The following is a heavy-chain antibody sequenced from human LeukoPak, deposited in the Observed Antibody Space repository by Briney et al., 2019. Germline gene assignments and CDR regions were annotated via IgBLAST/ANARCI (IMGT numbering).Heavy chain of an antibody. CDR3: AREGDDYGDSGAGY. CDR1: GGSISSSSYY. CDR2: IYYSGST. Sequence: PSETLSLTCTVSGGSISSSSYYWGWIRQPPGKGLEWIGSIYYSGSTYYNPSLKSRVTISVDTSKNQFSLKLSSVTAADTAVYYCAREGDDYGDSGAGYWGQGTLVTVSS. V-gene: IGHV4-39*07. D-gene: IGHD4-17*01. J-gene: IGHJ4*02.